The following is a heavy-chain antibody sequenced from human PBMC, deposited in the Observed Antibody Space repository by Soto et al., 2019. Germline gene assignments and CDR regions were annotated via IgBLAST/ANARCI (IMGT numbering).Heavy chain of an antibody. V-gene: IGHV1-24*01. CDR2: FDPEDGET. Sequence: ASVKVSCKVSGYTLTELAVHWVGQAPGRGLEWMGGFDPEDGETIYAQKFQGRVTMTEDTSTDTAYMELSSLRSEDTAVYYCATSHYDFWSGFLGYWGQATLVTVSS. J-gene: IGHJ4*02. CDR3: ATSHYDFWSGFLGY. D-gene: IGHD3-3*01. CDR1: GYTLTELA.